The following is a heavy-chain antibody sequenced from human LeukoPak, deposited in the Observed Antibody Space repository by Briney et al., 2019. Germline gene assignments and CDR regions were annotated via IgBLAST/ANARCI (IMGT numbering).Heavy chain of an antibody. J-gene: IGHJ4*02. D-gene: IGHD3-10*01. CDR3: AKTLGLWFGEPPFDY. V-gene: IGHV3-30*18. CDR1: GFTFSSYG. CDR2: ISYDGSNK. Sequence: PGGSLRLSCAASGFTFSSYGMHWVRQAPGKGLEWVAVISYDGSNKYYADSVKGRFTISRDNSKNTLYLQMNSLRAEDTAVYYCAKTLGLWFGEPPFDYWGQGTLVTVTS.